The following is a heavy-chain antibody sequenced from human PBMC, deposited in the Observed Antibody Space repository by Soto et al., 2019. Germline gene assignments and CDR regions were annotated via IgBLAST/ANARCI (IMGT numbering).Heavy chain of an antibody. CDR1: GGSISSYY. Sequence: SETLSLTCTVSGGSISSYYWSWIRQPPGKGLEWIGYIYYSGSTNYNPSLKSRVTISVDTSKNQFSLKLSSVTAADTAVYYCARQYDYGDYLDYWGQGTLVTVSS. D-gene: IGHD4-17*01. J-gene: IGHJ4*02. CDR3: ARQYDYGDYLDY. CDR2: IYYSGST. V-gene: IGHV4-59*01.